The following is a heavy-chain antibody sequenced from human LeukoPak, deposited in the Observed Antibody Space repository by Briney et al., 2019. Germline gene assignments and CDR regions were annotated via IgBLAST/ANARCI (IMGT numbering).Heavy chain of an antibody. J-gene: IGHJ4*02. V-gene: IGHV3-23*01. CDR1: GFTFSNYA. CDR3: ARDPAKFWSGHDY. Sequence: QTGGSLRLSCAASGFTFSNYAMSWVRQAPGKGLEWVSSISASGENTYYADSVKGRFTISRDNSKNTLYLQMNSLRAEDTAVYYCARDPAKFWSGHDYWGQGTLVTVSS. CDR2: ISASGENT. D-gene: IGHD3-3*01.